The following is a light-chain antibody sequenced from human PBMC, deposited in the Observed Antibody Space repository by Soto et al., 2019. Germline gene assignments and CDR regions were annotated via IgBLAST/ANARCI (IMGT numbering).Light chain of an antibody. CDR1: QGISSW. J-gene: IGKJ5*01. Sequence: DIQMTQSPSSVSASVGDGVTITCRASQGISSWLGWYQQKPGKAPKLLIYAASSLQSGVPSRFSGSGSGTDFTLTISSLQPEDFATYYCQQANSFRPNFGQGTRLEIK. CDR3: QQANSFRPN. V-gene: IGKV1D-12*01. CDR2: AAS.